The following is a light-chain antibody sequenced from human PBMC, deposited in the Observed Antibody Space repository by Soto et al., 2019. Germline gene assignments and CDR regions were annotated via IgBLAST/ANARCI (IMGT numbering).Light chain of an antibody. Sequence: QSALTQPPSASGSPGQSVTISCTGSSSDVGGYNYVSWYQQHPGKAPKLMIYEVSKRPSGVPDRLSGSKSGNTASLTVSVLEEEDEADYYCSSYGGSSTVVFGGGTQLTVL. CDR3: SSYGGSSTVV. J-gene: IGLJ2*01. CDR2: EVS. CDR1: SSDVGGYNY. V-gene: IGLV2-8*01.